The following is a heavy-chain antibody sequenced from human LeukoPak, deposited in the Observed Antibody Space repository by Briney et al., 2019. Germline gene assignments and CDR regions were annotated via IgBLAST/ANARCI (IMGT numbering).Heavy chain of an antibody. Sequence: GGSLRLSCAASGFTFSSYGMHWVRQAPGKGLEWVAVISYDGSNKYYADSVKGRFTISRDNSKNTLYLQMNSLRAEDTAVYYCAKAQIYCGGDCRNPDYYYYGMDVWGQGTTVTVSS. V-gene: IGHV3-30*18. D-gene: IGHD2-21*02. CDR2: ISYDGSNK. CDR3: AKAQIYCGGDCRNPDYYYYGMDV. J-gene: IGHJ6*02. CDR1: GFTFSSYG.